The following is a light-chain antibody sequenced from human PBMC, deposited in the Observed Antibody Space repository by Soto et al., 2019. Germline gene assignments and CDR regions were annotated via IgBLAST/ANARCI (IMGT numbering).Light chain of an antibody. V-gene: IGKV1-5*01. Sequence: DIHMTQSPSTLSASVGDRITITCRARQSISRWLAWYQQKPGKAPKLLIYDASSLESGVPSRFSGSGSGTEFTLTISSPQPDDFATYYCQQYNSYPITFGQGTRLEIK. CDR2: DAS. J-gene: IGKJ5*01. CDR3: QQYNSYPIT. CDR1: QSISRW.